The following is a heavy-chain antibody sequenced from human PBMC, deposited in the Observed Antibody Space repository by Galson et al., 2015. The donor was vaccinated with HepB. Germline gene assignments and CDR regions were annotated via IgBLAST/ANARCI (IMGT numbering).Heavy chain of an antibody. CDR2: ICADGSNK. Sequence: SLRLSCAASGFTFSSYGMHWVRQAPGKGLEWVAGICADGSNKFNADSVKGRFTISRDNSKKTLYLQMNSLRAEDTAVYYCARDGSGNNFGSYIDYWGQGILVTVSS. V-gene: IGHV3-33*01. CDR3: ARDGSGNNFGSYIDY. J-gene: IGHJ4*02. D-gene: IGHD5-18*01. CDR1: GFTFSSYG.